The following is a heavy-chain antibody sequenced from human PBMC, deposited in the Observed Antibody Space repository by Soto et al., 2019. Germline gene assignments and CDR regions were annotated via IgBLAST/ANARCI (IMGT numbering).Heavy chain of an antibody. D-gene: IGHD3-3*01. Sequence: ASVKVSCNASGYSFGIFGMNWVRQSPGLGLEWMGWISPYSAKTEIAEKFQGRVSMAMDTSTSTAYMEVRSLGSDDTAVYYCARDPHEYWSSYVFDPWGQGTLVTVSS. CDR3: ARDPHEYWSSYVFDP. J-gene: IGHJ5*02. CDR1: GYSFGIFG. CDR2: ISPYSAKT. V-gene: IGHV1-18*04.